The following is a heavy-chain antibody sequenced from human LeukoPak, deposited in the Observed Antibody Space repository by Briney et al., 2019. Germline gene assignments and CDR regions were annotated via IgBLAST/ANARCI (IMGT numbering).Heavy chain of an antibody. Sequence: SETLSLTCAVYGGSFSGYYWSWIRQPPGKGLEWMGEINHSGSTNYNPSLKSRDTISVDTSKNQFSLKLSSVTAADTAVYYCARVAVAGRRYDYWGQGTLVTVSS. CDR1: GGSFSGYY. CDR3: ARVAVAGRRYDY. V-gene: IGHV4-34*01. J-gene: IGHJ4*02. D-gene: IGHD6-19*01. CDR2: INHSGST.